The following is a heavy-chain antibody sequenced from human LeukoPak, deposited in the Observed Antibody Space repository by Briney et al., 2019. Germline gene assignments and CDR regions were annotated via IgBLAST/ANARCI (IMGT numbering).Heavy chain of an antibody. CDR2: INPNSGGT. CDR3: ARVAPYYYDSSGYGVDY. V-gene: IGHV1-2*02. CDR1: GYTFTGYY. D-gene: IGHD3-22*01. Sequence: ASVKVSCKASGYTFTGYYMHWVRQAPGQGLEWMGWINPNSGGTNYAQKFQGRVTMTRDTSISTAYMELSRLRSDGTAVYYCARVAPYYYDSSGYGVDYWGQGTLVTVSS. J-gene: IGHJ4*02.